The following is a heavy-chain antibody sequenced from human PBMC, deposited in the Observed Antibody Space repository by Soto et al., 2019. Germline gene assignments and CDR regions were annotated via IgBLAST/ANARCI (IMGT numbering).Heavy chain of an antibody. J-gene: IGHJ6*02. V-gene: IGHV1-18*01. CDR1: GYTFTSYG. D-gene: IGHD3-3*01. CDR3: ARDPLGYDFWSDYAPDYYGMDV. CDR2: ISAYNGNT. Sequence: QVQLVQSGAEVKKPGASVKVSCKASGYTFTSYGISWVRQAPGQGLEWMGWISAYNGNTNYAQKLQGRVTMTTDTSTSXXYXEXXSLRSDDTAVYYSARDPLGYDFWSDYAPDYYGMDVWGQGTTVTVSS.